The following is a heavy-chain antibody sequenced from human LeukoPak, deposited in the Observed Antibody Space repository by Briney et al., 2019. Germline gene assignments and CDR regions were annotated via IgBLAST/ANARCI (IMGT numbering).Heavy chain of an antibody. D-gene: IGHD1-1*01. Sequence: SSVKVSCKXSGGTFSSYAISWVRQAPGQGLEWMGGIIPIFGTANYAQKFQGRVTITTDESTSTAYMELSSLRSEDTAVYYCARGARQTGTRFDYWGQGTLVTVSS. CDR1: GGTFSSYA. V-gene: IGHV1-69*05. J-gene: IGHJ4*02. CDR3: ARGARQTGTRFDY. CDR2: IIPIFGTA.